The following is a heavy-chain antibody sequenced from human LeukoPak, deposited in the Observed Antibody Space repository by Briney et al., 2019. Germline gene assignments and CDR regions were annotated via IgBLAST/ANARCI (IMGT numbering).Heavy chain of an antibody. CDR1: GFTFSSYW. Sequence: PGGSLRLSCAASGFTFSSYWMHWVRQAPGKGLVWVSRINSDGSSTSYADSVKGRFTISRDNAKNTLYLQMNSLRAEDTAVYYCTRGLGEHGGVSDRWGQGTLVIVS. V-gene: IGHV3-74*01. D-gene: IGHD3-16*01. J-gene: IGHJ5*02. CDR3: TRGLGEHGGVSDR. CDR2: INSDGSST.